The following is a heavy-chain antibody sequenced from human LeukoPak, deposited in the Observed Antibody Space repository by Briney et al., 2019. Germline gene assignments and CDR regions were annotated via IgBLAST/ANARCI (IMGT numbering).Heavy chain of an antibody. CDR1: GFTFSDYY. CDR2: ISSRSSYT. J-gene: IGHJ4*02. D-gene: IGHD3-9*01. Sequence: PGGSLRLSCAASGFTFSDYYISWIRQAPGKGLEWVSYISSRSSYTNYADSVKGRFTISRDNAKNSLYLQMNSLRAEDTAVYYCARAVTNYDILTGYYMDYFDYWGQGTLVTVSS. CDR3: ARAVTNYDILTGYYMDYFDY. V-gene: IGHV3-11*05.